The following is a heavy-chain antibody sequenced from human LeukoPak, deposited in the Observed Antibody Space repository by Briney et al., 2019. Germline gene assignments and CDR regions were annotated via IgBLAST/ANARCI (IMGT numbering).Heavy chain of an antibody. V-gene: IGHV3-74*01. CDR2: IDNDGSDT. D-gene: IGHD4-4*01. CDR1: GFTFRSYW. CDR3: AKDGRFYSFDY. J-gene: IGHJ4*02. Sequence: GGSLRLSCAASGFTFRSYWMHWVRQTPGRGLVWVSHIDNDGSDTSYADSVKGRFTISRDNSKNTLYLQMNSLRAEDTAVYYCAKDGRFYSFDYWGQGTLVTVSS.